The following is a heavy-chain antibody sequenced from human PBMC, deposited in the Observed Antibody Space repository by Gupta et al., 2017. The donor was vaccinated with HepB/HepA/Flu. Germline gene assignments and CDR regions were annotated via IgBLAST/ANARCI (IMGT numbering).Heavy chain of an antibody. D-gene: IGHD4/OR15-4a*01. CDR2: IKKDGSEK. J-gene: IGHJ4*02. CDR3: ARGFGGAVY. CDR1: EFSFSNYW. Sequence: EVQLVESGGGLVQPGGSLTLPCGASEFSFSNYWMSWVRQAPGKGLEWVATIKKDGSEKDYIGSVKGRFTISRDKAKSSLFLNMNRLRAEDTAVYDCARGFGGAVYWGQGTLVTVSS. V-gene: IGHV3-7*01.